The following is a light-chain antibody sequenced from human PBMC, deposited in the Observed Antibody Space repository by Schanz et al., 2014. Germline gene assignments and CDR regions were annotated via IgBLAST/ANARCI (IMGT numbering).Light chain of an antibody. CDR3: CSYAVVTSVI. CDR1: SSDVGGYNY. J-gene: IGLJ2*01. Sequence: QSALTQPPSASGSPGQSVTFSCTGTSSDVGGYNYVSWYQQHPGKAPKLMIFDVSKRPSGVPDRFSGSKSGNTASLTISGLQAEDEADYYCCSYAVVTSVIFGGGTKLTVL. V-gene: IGLV2-8*01. CDR2: DVS.